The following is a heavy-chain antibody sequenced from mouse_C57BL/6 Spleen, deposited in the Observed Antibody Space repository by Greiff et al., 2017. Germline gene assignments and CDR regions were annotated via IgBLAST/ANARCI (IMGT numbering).Heavy chain of an antibody. CDR2: ISSGGSYT. CDR3: ARHRDYGRSYYFDY. V-gene: IGHV5-6*02. Sequence: DVMLVESGGDLVKPGGSLKLSCAASGFTFSSYGMSWVRQTPDKRLEWVATISSGGSYTYYPDSVKGRFTISRDNAKNTLYLQMSSLKSEETAMYYCARHRDYGRSYYFDYWGQGTTLTVSS. D-gene: IGHD1-1*01. J-gene: IGHJ2*01. CDR1: GFTFSSYG.